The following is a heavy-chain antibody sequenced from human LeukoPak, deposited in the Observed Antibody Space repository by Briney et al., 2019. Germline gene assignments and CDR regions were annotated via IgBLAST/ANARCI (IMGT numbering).Heavy chain of an antibody. CDR2: IYYSGST. D-gene: IGHD2-21*01. Sequence: NPSETLSLICTVSGGSIISGGYYWSWIRQHQGKGLEWIGYIYYSGSTYYNPSLKSRVTISVDTSKNQFSLKLSSVTAADTAVYYCVAGYSYFDYWGQGTLVTVSS. CDR1: GGSIISGGYY. CDR3: VAGYSYFDY. V-gene: IGHV4-31*03. J-gene: IGHJ4*02.